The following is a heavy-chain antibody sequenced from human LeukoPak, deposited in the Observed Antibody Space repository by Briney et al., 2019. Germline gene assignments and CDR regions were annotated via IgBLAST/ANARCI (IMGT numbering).Heavy chain of an antibody. J-gene: IGHJ4*02. CDR1: GFTFSSYA. Sequence: GGSLRLSCAASGFTFSSYAMHWVRQAPGKGLEWVAVISYDGSNKYYADSVKGRFTISRDNSKSTLYLQMNSLRAEDTAVYYCAREESIRITMIVVVTHPLFDYWGQGTLVTVSS. CDR2: ISYDGSNK. D-gene: IGHD3-22*01. CDR3: AREESIRITMIVVVTHPLFDY. V-gene: IGHV3-30-3*01.